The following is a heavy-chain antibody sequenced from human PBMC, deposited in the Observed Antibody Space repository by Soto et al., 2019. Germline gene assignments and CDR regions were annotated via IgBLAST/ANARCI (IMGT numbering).Heavy chain of an antibody. CDR3: ARVFSSGSGWMYYLDF. Sequence: QVQLQESGPGLVESSGTLSLTCEVSSGSISSGNWWSWVRQPPGKGLEWIGEIYYTGATNYNPSLKSRVTMTIDKSKYQFSLNLRSATAADTAGYYCARVFSSGSGWMYYLDFWGQGILVSVSS. CDR2: IYYTGAT. D-gene: IGHD6-25*01. J-gene: IGHJ4*02. V-gene: IGHV4-4*02. CDR1: SGSISSGNW.